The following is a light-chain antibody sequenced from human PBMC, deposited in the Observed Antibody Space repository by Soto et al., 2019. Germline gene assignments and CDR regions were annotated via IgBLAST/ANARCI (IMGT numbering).Light chain of an antibody. Sequence: DIQMNHSPSSLSASVEDRVIITCRASQSIGSWLAWYQQKPGKAPKLLIYDASGLERGVPSRFSGSGSGTECTLTISSLQPDDFATNYCQQYKKYSTFGGVAMVDIK. J-gene: IGKJ4*01. V-gene: IGKV1-5*01. CDR3: QQYKKYST. CDR1: QSIGSW. CDR2: DAS.